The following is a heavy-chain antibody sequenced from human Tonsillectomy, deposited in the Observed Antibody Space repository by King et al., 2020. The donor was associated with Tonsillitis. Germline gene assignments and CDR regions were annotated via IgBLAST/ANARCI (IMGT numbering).Heavy chain of an antibody. J-gene: IGHJ4*02. CDR1: GFTFSNYV. CDR2: ISGSGGST. V-gene: IGHV3-23*04. D-gene: IGHD4-17*01. Sequence: VQLVESGGGLVQPGGSLRLSCAASGFTFSNYVMSWVRQAPGKGLEWVSAISGSGGSTYYADSVKGRFTISRDNSKNSLYLQMNSLRAEDTAVYYCAKDGMTTVTYHYFDYWGQGTLATVSS. CDR3: AKDGMTTVTYHYFDY.